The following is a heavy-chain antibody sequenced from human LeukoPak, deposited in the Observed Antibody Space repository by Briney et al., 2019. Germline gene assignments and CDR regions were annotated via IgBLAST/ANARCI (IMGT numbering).Heavy chain of an antibody. D-gene: IGHD2-15*01. J-gene: IGHJ6*02. V-gene: IGHV3-21*01. CDR3: ARWYCSGGSCYSEHYYYGMDV. CDR2: ISSSSSYI. Sequence: GGSLRLSCAASGFTFSSYSMNWVRQAPGKGLEWVSSISSSSSYIYYADSVKGRFTISRDNAKNSLYLQMNSLRAEDTAVYYCARWYCSGGSCYSEHYYYGMDVWGQGTTVTVSS. CDR1: GFTFSSYS.